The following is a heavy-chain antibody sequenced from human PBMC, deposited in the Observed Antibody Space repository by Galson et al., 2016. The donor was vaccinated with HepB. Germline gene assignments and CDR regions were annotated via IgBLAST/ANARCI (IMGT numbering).Heavy chain of an antibody. V-gene: IGHV4-59*08. CDR1: GDSISSYY. Sequence: SETLSLTCTVSGDSISSYYWTWIRQPPGKGLEWIGYVYYTGSTKYNPSLKTRVTISVDTSKNQFSLKLSSVTAADTAVYFCVRHGLTYMDTTDYDYWGQGTLVTVSS. J-gene: IGHJ4*02. CDR2: VYYTGST. CDR3: VRHGLTYMDTTDYDY. D-gene: IGHD1-1*01.